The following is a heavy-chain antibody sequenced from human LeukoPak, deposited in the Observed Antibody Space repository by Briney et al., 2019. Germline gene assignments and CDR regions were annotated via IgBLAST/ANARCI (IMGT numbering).Heavy chain of an antibody. D-gene: IGHD3-3*01. CDR3: AKDSGRNFWSGRDPFDI. V-gene: IGHV1-46*01. J-gene: IGHJ3*02. Sequence: ASVKVSCKASGYTFTSYYMHWVRQAPGQGLEWMGIINPSGGSTSYAQKFQGRVTMTRDTSTSTVYMELSSLRSEDTAVYYCAKDSGRNFWSGRDPFDIWGQGTMVTVSS. CDR2: INPSGGST. CDR1: GYTFTSYY.